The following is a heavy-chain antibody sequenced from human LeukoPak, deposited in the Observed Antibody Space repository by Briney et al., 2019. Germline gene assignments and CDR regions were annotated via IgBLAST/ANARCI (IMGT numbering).Heavy chain of an antibody. CDR3: AKDHYSETEYFDY. D-gene: IGHD2-21*01. V-gene: IGHV3-23*01. J-gene: IGHJ4*02. CDR2: ISGSDGST. CDR1: GFTFSSYA. Sequence: GGSLRLSCAASGFTFSSYAMSWVRQAPGKGLEWVSAISGSDGSTYYADSVKGRFTISRDNSENTLYLQMNSLRAEDTAVYYCAKDHYSETEYFDYWGQGTLVTVSS.